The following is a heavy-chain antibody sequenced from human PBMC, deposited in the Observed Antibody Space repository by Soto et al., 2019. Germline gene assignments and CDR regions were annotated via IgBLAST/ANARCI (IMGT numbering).Heavy chain of an antibody. CDR1: GGSFSGYY. CDR3: ARSRRYNYGMDV. Sequence: SETLSLTCAVYGGSFSGYYWSWIRQPPGKGLEWIGEINHSGSTNYNPSLKSRVTISVDTSKNQFYLKLSSVTAADTAVYYCARSRRYNYGMDVWGQGTTLTVSS. J-gene: IGHJ6*02. CDR2: INHSGST. V-gene: IGHV4-34*01.